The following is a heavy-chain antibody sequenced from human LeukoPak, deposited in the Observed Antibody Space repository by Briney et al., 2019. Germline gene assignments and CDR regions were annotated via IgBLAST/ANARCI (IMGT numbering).Heavy chain of an antibody. CDR1: GVSISSYY. V-gene: IGHV4-59*08. Sequence: SETLSLTCTVSGVSISSYYWSWIRQPPGKGLEWIGYIYYSGSTNYNPSLKSRVTISVDTSKNQFSLKLSSVTAADTAVYYCARMGSRYSSSPPDYYYYYYGMDVRGQGTTVTVSS. J-gene: IGHJ6*02. D-gene: IGHD6-13*01. CDR2: IYYSGST. CDR3: ARMGSRYSSSPPDYYYYYYGMDV.